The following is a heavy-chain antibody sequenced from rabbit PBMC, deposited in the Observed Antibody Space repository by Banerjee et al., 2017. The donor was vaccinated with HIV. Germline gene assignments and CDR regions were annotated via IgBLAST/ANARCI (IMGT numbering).Heavy chain of an antibody. V-gene: IGHV1S43*01. D-gene: IGHD4-2*01. J-gene: IGHJ6*01. CDR1: GIDFSSYYF. Sequence: QEQLVESGGGLVQPEGSLTLTCTASGIDFSSYYFICWVRQQAPGKGLELIAYIYPDYGSTDYASWVNGRFTISLDNAQNTVFLQMTSLTAADTATYFCARGGLYAGDGYALWGPGTLVTVS. CDR2: IYPDYGST. CDR3: ARGGLYAGDGYAL.